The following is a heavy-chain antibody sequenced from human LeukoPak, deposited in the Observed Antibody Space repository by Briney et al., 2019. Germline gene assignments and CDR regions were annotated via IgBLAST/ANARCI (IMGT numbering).Heavy chain of an antibody. Sequence: PGGSLRLSCAASGFTFSSYSMNWVRQAPGKGLEWVSSISSSSSYIYYADSVKGRFTISRDNAKNSLYLQMNSLRAEDTAVYYCAREVSYCTNGVCYGGYFQHWGQGTLVTVSS. J-gene: IGHJ1*01. CDR1: GFTFSSYS. V-gene: IGHV3-21*01. D-gene: IGHD2-8*01. CDR2: ISSSSSYI. CDR3: AREVSYCTNGVCYGGYFQH.